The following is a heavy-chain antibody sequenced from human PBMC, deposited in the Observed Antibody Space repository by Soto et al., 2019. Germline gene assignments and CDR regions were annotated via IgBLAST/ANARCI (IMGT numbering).Heavy chain of an antibody. CDR3: GRGPSPRAPAGGTPYYYAMDV. J-gene: IGHJ6*02. Sequence: ASVKVSCKASGYDFTAYDINWVRQASGQGLEWMGWMNPINGATGTARRFQGRVSLSRNTATGPAYLELTSLRSDDTAVYYCGRGPSPRAPAGGTPYYYAMDVWGQGTTVTVSS. D-gene: IGHD6-13*01. CDR2: MNPINGAT. CDR1: GYDFTAYD. V-gene: IGHV1-8*02.